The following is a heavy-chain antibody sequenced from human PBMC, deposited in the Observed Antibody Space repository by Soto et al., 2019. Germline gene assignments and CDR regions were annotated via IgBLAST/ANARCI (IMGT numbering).Heavy chain of an antibody. V-gene: IGHV3-23*01. Sequence: EVQLLESGGGLVQPGGSLRLSCAASGFTFSRYAMSWVRQAPGKGLEWVSAISGSGGSTYYADSVKGRFTIARDNSKNTLYLKMNSLRAEDTAVYYCAKDSTVTTWGDAFDIWGQGTMVTVSS. CDR1: GFTFSRYA. CDR2: ISGSGGST. J-gene: IGHJ3*02. CDR3: AKDSTVTTWGDAFDI. D-gene: IGHD4-17*01.